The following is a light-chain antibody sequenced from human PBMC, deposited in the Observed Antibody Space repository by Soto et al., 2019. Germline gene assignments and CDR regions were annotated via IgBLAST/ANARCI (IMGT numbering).Light chain of an antibody. V-gene: IGKV1-5*03. CDR2: KAS. CDR3: QQHKSYWT. CDR1: QSISSW. J-gene: IGKJ1*01. Sequence: DIQMTQSPSTLSASVGDRVTITCRASQSISSWLAWYQQKPGKAPKLLIYKASSLESGVPSRFSGSGSGTEFILTISSLQPDDFATYYCQQHKSYWTFGQGTKVDIK.